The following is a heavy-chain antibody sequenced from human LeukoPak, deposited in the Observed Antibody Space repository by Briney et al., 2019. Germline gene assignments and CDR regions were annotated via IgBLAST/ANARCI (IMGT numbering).Heavy chain of an antibody. Sequence: SETLSLTCTVSGGSISSYYWSWIRQPPGKGLEWIGYIYYSGSTNYNPSLKSRVTISVDTSKNQFSLKLSSVTAADTAVYYCARAYYYYYYMDVWGKGTTVTISS. J-gene: IGHJ6*03. CDR2: IYYSGST. V-gene: IGHV4-59*01. CDR3: ARAYYYYYYMDV. CDR1: GGSISSYY.